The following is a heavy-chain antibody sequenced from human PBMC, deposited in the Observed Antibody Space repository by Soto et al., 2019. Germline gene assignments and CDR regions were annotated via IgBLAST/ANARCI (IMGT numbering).Heavy chain of an antibody. CDR1: GFTFSSYA. V-gene: IGHV3-23*01. Sequence: EVQLLESGGGLVQPGGSLRLSCAASGFTFSSYAMRWVRQAPGKGLEWVSAISGSGDSTYYADSVKGRFTISRDNSKNTLYLQMNSLSAEDTAIYYCARRGSGSYYACWGQGTLVTVSS. CDR2: ISGSGDST. D-gene: IGHD1-26*01. J-gene: IGHJ4*02. CDR3: ARRGSGSYYAC.